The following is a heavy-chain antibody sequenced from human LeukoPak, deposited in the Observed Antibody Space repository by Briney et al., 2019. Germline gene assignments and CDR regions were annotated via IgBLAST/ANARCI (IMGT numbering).Heavy chain of an antibody. Sequence: SVKVSCKASGGTFSSYAISRVRQAPGQGLEWMGGIIPIFGTANYAQKFQGRVTITADESTSTAYMELSSLRSEDTAVYYCAVTYYYDSSGYYYFYYWGQGTLVTVSS. CDR1: GGTFSSYA. CDR2: IIPIFGTA. D-gene: IGHD3-22*01. CDR3: AVTYYYDSSGYYYFYY. V-gene: IGHV1-69*01. J-gene: IGHJ4*02.